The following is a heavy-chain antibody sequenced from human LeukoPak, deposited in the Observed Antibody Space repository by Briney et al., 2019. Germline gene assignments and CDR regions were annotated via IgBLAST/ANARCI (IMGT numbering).Heavy chain of an antibody. CDR2: IYPGDSDT. CDR1: GYSFTSYW. V-gene: IGHV5-51*01. CDR3: AKIDRQYCSRSSCYALDY. Sequence: GESLKISCKCSGYSFTSYWIGWVRQLPGKGLEWMGIIYPGDSDTRYSPSFQGQVTISVDKSISTAYLQWSSLKASDTAIYYCAKIDRQYCSRSSCYALDYWGQGTQVTVSS. D-gene: IGHD2-2*01. J-gene: IGHJ4*02.